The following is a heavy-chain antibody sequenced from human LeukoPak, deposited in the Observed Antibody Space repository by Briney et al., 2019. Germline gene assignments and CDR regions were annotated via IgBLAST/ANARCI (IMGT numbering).Heavy chain of an antibody. CDR3: ARGITMMIVAPGY. J-gene: IGHJ4*02. Sequence: GGSLRLSCVGSGFTFRSHAMSWVRQAPEKGLEFVSGIYENGGTTYYADSVKGRFTISRDSSNNTLYLQMNSLRVEDTAIYYCARGITMMIVAPGYWGQGTLVTVSS. D-gene: IGHD3-22*01. CDR1: GFTFRSHA. V-gene: IGHV3-23*01. CDR2: IYENGGTT.